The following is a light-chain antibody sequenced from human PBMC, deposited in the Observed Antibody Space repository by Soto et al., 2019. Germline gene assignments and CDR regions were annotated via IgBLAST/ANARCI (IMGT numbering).Light chain of an antibody. CDR2: GAS. V-gene: IGKV3-20*01. CDR1: QSVSSSY. CDR3: QQYGSSPRT. Sequence: EIVLTQSPGTLSLSPGETATLSCRASQSVSSSYLAWYQQKPGKAPRLLIYGASSRATGIPDRFSGSGSGTDFTLTIIRLEPEDFAVYYCQQYGSSPRTFGQGTKVEIK. J-gene: IGKJ1*01.